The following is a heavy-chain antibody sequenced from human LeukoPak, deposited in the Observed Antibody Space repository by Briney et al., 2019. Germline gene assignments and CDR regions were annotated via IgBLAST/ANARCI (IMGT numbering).Heavy chain of an antibody. Sequence: ASVKVSCKASGGTFSSYSISWVRQAPGQGLEWMGRIIPIFGTANYAHTFQGRVTITTDESTSTDYMELSSLRSEDTAVYYCARDRGTKPPGSSFDYWGQGTLVTVSS. CDR3: ARDRGTKPPGSSFDY. CDR2: IIPIFGTA. V-gene: IGHV1-69*05. J-gene: IGHJ4*02. D-gene: IGHD1-1*01. CDR1: GGTFSSYS.